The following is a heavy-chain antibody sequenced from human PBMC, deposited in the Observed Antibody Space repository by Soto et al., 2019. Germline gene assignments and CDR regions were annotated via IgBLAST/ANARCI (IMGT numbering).Heavy chain of an antibody. D-gene: IGHD1-1*01. J-gene: IGHJ4*02. V-gene: IGHV4-31*03. CDR3: ARQLSREQNRYYFDY. CDR2: IYYSGST. CDR1: GGSISSGGDY. Sequence: QVQLQESGPGLVKPSQTLSLTCTVSGGSISSGGDYWSWIRQHPVKGLEGSGYIYYSGSTYYNPSLKSRVTISVDTSKTQFSLKLSSVTAADTAVYYCARQLSREQNRYYFDYWGQGTLVTVSS.